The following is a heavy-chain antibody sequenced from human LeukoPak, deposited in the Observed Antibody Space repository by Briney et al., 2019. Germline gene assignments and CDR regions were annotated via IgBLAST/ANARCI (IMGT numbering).Heavy chain of an antibody. CDR2: ISSSGSTI. CDR3: ARGGPDYVWGSYLPYYFDY. CDR1: GFTFSSYE. Sequence: PGGSLRLSCAASGFTFSSYEMNWVRQAPGKGLERVSYISSSGSTIYYADSVKGRFTISRDNAKNSLYLQMNSLRAEDAAVYYCARGGPDYVWGSYLPYYFDYWGQGTLVTVSS. J-gene: IGHJ4*02. V-gene: IGHV3-48*03. D-gene: IGHD3-16*02.